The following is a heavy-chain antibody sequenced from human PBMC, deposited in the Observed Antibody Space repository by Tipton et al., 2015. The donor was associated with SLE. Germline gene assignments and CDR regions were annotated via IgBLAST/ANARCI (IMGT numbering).Heavy chain of an antibody. Sequence: GLVKPSQTLSLTCTVSGASIRSGSHYWSWIRQPPGKGLEWIGYIYYSGSTNYNQALKSRVSVSVDKSKNHFSLRLSSVTAADTAVYYCARPGLATTGPPGRWFDPWGQGTLVTVSS. V-gene: IGHV4-61*03. CDR2: IYYSGST. CDR1: GASIRSGSHY. CDR3: ARPGLATTGPPGRWFDP. J-gene: IGHJ5*02. D-gene: IGHD6-13*01.